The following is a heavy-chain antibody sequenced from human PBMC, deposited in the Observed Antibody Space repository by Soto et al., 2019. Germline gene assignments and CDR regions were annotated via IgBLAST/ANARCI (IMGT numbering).Heavy chain of an antibody. V-gene: IGHV1-2*02. CDR3: AREFDSGDFGLDL. Sequence: GASVKVSCKASGYTFTGYYIHWVRQAPGQGLEWMGWISPLSGVTNYAQRFQGRVTFTTDTSVNTAYMELRWLRADDTALYFCAREFDSGDFGLDLWGQGTTVTVSS. J-gene: IGHJ6*02. CDR1: GYTFTGYY. D-gene: IGHD4-17*01. CDR2: ISPLSGVT.